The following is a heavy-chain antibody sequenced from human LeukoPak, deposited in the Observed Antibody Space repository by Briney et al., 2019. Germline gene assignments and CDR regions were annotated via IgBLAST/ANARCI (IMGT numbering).Heavy chain of an antibody. D-gene: IGHD6-19*01. Sequence: ASVKVSCKASGYTFTSYDINWVRQATGQGPEWMGWMNPNSGNTGYAQKFQGRVTMTRNTSISTAYMELSSLRSEDTAVYYCARGSAGQQWLVRRYYFDYWGQGTLVTVSS. V-gene: IGHV1-8*01. CDR2: MNPNSGNT. CDR3: ARGSAGQQWLVRRYYFDY. CDR1: GYTFTSYD. J-gene: IGHJ4*02.